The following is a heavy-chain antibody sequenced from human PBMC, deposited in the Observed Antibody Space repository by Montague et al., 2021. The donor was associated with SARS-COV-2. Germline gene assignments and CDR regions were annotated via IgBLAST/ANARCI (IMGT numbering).Heavy chain of an antibody. CDR3: ATGRAVAGTMWDYYYYYGMDV. V-gene: IGHV1-24*01. CDR1: GYTLTELS. CDR2: FDPEDGET. J-gene: IGHJ6*02. D-gene: IGHD6-19*01. Sequence: SGKVSCKVSGYTLTELSMHWVRQAPGKGLEWMGGFDPEDGETIYAQKFQGRVTMTEDTSTDTAYMELSSLRSEDTAVYYCATGRAVAGTMWDYYYYYGMDVWGQGTTVTVSS.